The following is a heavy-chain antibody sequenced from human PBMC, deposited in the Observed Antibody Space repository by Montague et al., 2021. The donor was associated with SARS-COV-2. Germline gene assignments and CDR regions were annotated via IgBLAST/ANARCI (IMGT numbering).Heavy chain of an antibody. CDR3: ARGALFCDSNGYYSDAFDI. V-gene: IGHV4-4*07. J-gene: IGHJ3*02. CDR2: IYTSGST. CDR1: GGSISSYY. D-gene: IGHD3-22*01. Sequence: SETLSLTCTVSGGSISSYYWNWIRQSAGKGLEWIGRIYTSGSTNSDPSLKSLVTMSVDTSKNQFSLRLSSVTAPDTAVHYCARGALFCDSNGYYSDAFDIGGKGTMINV.